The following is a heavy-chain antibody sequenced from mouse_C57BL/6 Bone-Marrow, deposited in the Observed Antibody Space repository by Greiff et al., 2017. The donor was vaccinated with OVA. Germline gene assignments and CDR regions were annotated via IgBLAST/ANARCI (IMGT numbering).Heavy chain of an antibody. V-gene: IGHV1-69*01. CDR3: ARLRTGKGWYFDV. CDR2: IDPSDSYT. CDR1: GYTFTSYW. J-gene: IGHJ1*01. Sequence: QVQLQQPGAELVMPGASVKLSCKASGYTFTSYWMHWVKQRPGQGLEWIGEIDPSDSYTNYTQKFKGKSTLTVDKSSSTAYMQLSSLTSEDSAVYYCARLRTGKGWYFDVWGPGTTVTVSS. D-gene: IGHD4-1*01.